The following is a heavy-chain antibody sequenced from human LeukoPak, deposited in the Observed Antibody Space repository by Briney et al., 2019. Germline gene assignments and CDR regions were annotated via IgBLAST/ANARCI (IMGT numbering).Heavy chain of an antibody. CDR1: GYTFTSYD. D-gene: IGHD3-22*01. CDR3: ARGDYYDSSGYYWRSYYYYYMDV. CDR2: MNPNSGNT. V-gene: IGHV1-8*01. J-gene: IGHJ6*03. Sequence: ASVKVSCKASGYTFTSYDINWVRQATGQGLEWMGWMNPNSGNTGYAQKFQGRVTMTRNTSISTAYMELSSLRSEDTAVYYCARGDYYDSSGYYWRSYYYYYMDVWGKGTTVTISS.